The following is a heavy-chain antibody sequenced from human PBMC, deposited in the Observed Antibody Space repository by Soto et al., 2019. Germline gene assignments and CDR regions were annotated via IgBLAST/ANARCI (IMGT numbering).Heavy chain of an antibody. CDR3: ARGGGDYDYAVDV. Sequence: QVQLQQWGAGLLKPSETLSLNCAVYGGSFYWTWIRQPPGKGLEWIGEIRHSGSTNYNPSLKSQVSISIDRSKSQVSLTVYSVTAADTAVYYCARGGGDYDYAVDVWGQGTTVTVSS. CDR1: GGSFY. D-gene: IGHD4-17*01. V-gene: IGHV4-34*01. J-gene: IGHJ6*02. CDR2: IRHSGST.